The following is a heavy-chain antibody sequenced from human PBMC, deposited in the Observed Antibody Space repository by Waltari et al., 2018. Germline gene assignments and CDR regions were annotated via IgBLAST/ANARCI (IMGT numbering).Heavy chain of an antibody. J-gene: IGHJ2*01. Sequence: QVQLQESGPGLVKPSEPLSLTCTVSGYSISSGYSWGWIRQPPGKGLEWIGSIYHSGSTYYNPSLKSRVTISVDTSRNQFSLRLSSVTAADTAVYYCARALNVEMATTRGWYFDLWGRGTLVIVSS. V-gene: IGHV4-38-2*02. CDR1: GYSISSGYS. CDR2: IYHSGST. CDR3: ARALNVEMATTRGWYFDL. D-gene: IGHD5-12*01.